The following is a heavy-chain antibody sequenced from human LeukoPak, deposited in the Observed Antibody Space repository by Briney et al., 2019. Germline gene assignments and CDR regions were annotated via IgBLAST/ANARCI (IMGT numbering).Heavy chain of an antibody. CDR1: GGSISSYY. CDR2: IYYSGST. V-gene: IGHV4-59*12. CDR3: AREESTEAIHAFDP. D-gene: IGHD2-21*01. J-gene: IGHJ5*02. Sequence: PSETLSLTCTVSGGSISSYYWSWIRQPPGKGLEWIGYIYYSGSTNYNPSLKSRVTISVDTSKNQFSLKLSSVTAADTAVYYCAREESTEAIHAFDPWGQGILVTVSA.